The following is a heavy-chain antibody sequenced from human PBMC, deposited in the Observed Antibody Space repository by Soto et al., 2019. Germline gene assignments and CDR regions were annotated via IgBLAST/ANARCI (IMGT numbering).Heavy chain of an antibody. D-gene: IGHD3-22*01. J-gene: IGHJ4*02. V-gene: IGHV3-21*04. Sequence: GRSLRLSCAASGFTLSSYSMNWVRQAPGKGLEWVSSISSSSSYIYYADSVKGRFTISRDNAKNSLYLQMNSLRAADTAVYYCARVWSYYYDSSGPRFDYWGQGTLVTVPQ. CDR3: ARVWSYYYDSSGPRFDY. CDR2: ISSSSSYI. CDR1: GFTLSSYS.